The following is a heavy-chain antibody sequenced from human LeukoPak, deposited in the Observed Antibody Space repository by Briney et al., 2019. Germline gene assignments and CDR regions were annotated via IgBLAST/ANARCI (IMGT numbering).Heavy chain of an antibody. J-gene: IGHJ4*02. CDR2: IYYSGGT. CDR1: GGSISSGGYY. Sequence: SETLSLTCTVSGGSISSGGYYWSWIRQHPGKGLEWMGYIYYSGGTYYNPSLKSRVTISVDTSKNQFSLKLSSVTAADTAVYYRARSNTSCHDYWGQGTLVTVSS. V-gene: IGHV4-31*03. D-gene: IGHD2-2*01. CDR3: ARSNTSCHDY.